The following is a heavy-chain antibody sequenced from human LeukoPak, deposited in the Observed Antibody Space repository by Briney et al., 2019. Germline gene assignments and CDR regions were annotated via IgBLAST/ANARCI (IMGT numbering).Heavy chain of an antibody. J-gene: IGHJ4*02. CDR3: AKVEHRGSYAAPYLDT. CDR1: GFNFRNYA. Sequence: GGSLRLSCAASGFNFRNYAMSWVRQAPGEGLERISLISGSAGRTHYADSVNGRFTISRDNTKNTLYLQLNSLTVEDTALYYCAKVEHRGSYAAPYLDTWGQGALVTVSS. D-gene: IGHD1-26*01. CDR2: ISGSAGRT. V-gene: IGHV3-23*01.